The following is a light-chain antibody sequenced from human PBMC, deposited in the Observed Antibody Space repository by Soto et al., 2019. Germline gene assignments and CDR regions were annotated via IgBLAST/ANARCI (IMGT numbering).Light chain of an antibody. CDR3: QQYQDNWT. V-gene: IGKV1-5*03. J-gene: IGKJ1*01. CDR1: QSISSW. Sequence: DIQMTQSPSTLSASVGDRVTITCRASQSISSWLAWYQRKPGTAPKLLIYKASTLQSGVPSRFSGSGSGTEFTLTISSLQPDDSATYYCQQYQDNWTSGQGTKV. CDR2: KAS.